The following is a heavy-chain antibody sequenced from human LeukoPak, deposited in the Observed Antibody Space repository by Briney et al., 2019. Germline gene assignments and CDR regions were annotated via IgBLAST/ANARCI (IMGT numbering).Heavy chain of an antibody. CDR3: ARDQDSYGYGDY. V-gene: IGHV3-48*04. D-gene: IGHD5-18*01. CDR1: GFNFNSHN. J-gene: IGHJ4*02. CDR2: ISSGSGSI. Sequence: GGSLRLTCVVSGFNFNSHNMNWVRQAPGKGLEWVSYISSGSGSIYYADSVKGRFTISRDNAKNTLYLQMNSLRAEDTAVYYCARDQDSYGYGDYWGQGTLVTVSS.